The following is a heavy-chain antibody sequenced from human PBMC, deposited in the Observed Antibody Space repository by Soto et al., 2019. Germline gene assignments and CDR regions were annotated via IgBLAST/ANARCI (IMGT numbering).Heavy chain of an antibody. CDR2: IYHRGST. J-gene: IGHJ4*02. V-gene: IGHV4-39*01. D-gene: IGHD2-2*01. Sequence: PSETLSLTCTVSGDSISSSRYYWGWVRQPPGKGLEWIGSIYHRGSTYYTPSLTRRATRSLDTSRNQSSLRLNSVTAADPAVYYRARHFPPTTGYCPSSTCYHFDYWGQGTLVTVSS. CDR3: ARHFPPTTGYCPSSTCYHFDY. CDR1: GDSISSSRYY.